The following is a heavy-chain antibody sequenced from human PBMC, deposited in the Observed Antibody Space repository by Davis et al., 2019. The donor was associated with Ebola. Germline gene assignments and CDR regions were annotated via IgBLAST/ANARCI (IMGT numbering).Heavy chain of an antibody. CDR2: INHSGST. V-gene: IGHV4-34*01. J-gene: IGHJ5*02. CDR1: GGSFSGYY. D-gene: IGHD2-2*01. CDR3: ARGHRYCSSTSCANWFDP. Sequence: PLETLSLTCAVYGGSFSGYYWSWIRQPPGKGLEWIGEINHSGSTNYNPSLKSRVTISVDTSKNQFSLKLSSVTAADTAVYYCARGHRYCSSTSCANWFDPWGQGTLVTVSS.